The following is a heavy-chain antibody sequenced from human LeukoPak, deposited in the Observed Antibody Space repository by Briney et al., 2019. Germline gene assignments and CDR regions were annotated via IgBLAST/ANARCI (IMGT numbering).Heavy chain of an antibody. CDR1: GGSISTYY. J-gene: IGHJ5*01. D-gene: IGHD3-10*01. CDR3: ARDHYGSGSYKSYFDS. Sequence: SETLSLTCAVSGGSISTYYWSWLRQPAGKGLEWIGRLYSRGSTKYNPSLKSRVTISVGDSNNQFTLKLTSVTAADTAAYYCARDHYGSGSYKSYFDSWGQGIRVTVSS. V-gene: IGHV4-4*07. CDR2: LYSRGST.